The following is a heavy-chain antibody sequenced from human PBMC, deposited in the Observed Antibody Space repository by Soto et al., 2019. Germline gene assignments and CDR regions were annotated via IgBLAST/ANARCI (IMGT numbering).Heavy chain of an antibody. V-gene: IGHV1-18*01. CDR2: ISAYNGNT. CDR1: GYTFTSYG. J-gene: IGHJ4*02. Sequence: ASVKVSCKASGYTFTSYGISWVRQAPGQGLEWMGWISAYNGNTNYAQKLQGRVTMTTDTSTSTAYMELRSLRSDDTAVYYCARTSIVVVPAAIDDWGQGTLVTVSS. CDR3: ARTSIVVVPAAIDD. D-gene: IGHD2-2*01.